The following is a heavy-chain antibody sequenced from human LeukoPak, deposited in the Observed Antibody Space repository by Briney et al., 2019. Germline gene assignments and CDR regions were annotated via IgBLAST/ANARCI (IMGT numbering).Heavy chain of an antibody. J-gene: IGHJ4*02. D-gene: IGHD4-17*01. Sequence: SETLSLTYTVSGGSISSYFWSWIRQPPGKGLEWIGYIYYSGSTNYNPSLKSRVTISVDTSKNQFSLKLTSVTAADTAVYYCARNHYGHPLDYWGQGTLVTVSS. CDR1: GGSISSYF. V-gene: IGHV4-59*01. CDR2: IYYSGST. CDR3: ARNHYGHPLDY.